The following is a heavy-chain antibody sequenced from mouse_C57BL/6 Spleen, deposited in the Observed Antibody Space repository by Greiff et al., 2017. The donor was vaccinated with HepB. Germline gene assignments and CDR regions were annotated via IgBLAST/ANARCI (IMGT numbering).Heavy chain of an antibody. CDR2: IYPGSGST. CDR3: ARREYSNYPYAMDY. V-gene: IGHV1-55*01. J-gene: IGHJ4*01. D-gene: IGHD2-5*01. Sequence: QVQLKQPGAELVKPGASVKMSCKASGYTFTSYWITWVKQRPGQGLEWIGDIYPGSGSTNYNEKFKSKATLTVDTSSSTAYIQLSSLTSEDSAVYYCARREYSNYPYAMDYWGQGTSVTVSS. CDR1: GYTFTSYW.